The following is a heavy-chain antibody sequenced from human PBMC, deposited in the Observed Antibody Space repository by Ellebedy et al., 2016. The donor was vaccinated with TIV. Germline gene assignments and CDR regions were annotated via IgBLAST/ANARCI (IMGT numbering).Heavy chain of an antibody. CDR3: AKAGVGYDYRNFDY. D-gene: IGHD5-12*01. CDR1: GFTFSTYA. J-gene: IGHJ4*02. CDR2: ISGSGGGT. Sequence: GESLKISCAASGFTFSTYAMSWVRQAPGKGLEWVSAISGSGGGTYYADSVKGRFTISRDNSKNTLYLQMNSLRAEDTAVYYCAKAGVGYDYRNFDYWGQGTLVTVSS. V-gene: IGHV3-23*01.